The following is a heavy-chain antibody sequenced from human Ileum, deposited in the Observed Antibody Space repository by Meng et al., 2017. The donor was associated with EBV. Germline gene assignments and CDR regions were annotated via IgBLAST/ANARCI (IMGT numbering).Heavy chain of an antibody. CDR1: GFSLSASGVG. Sequence: QITLKESGPTLVKPTXTLTLTCTVSGFSLSASGVGVGWIRQTPGKALEWLALIFWNDDKRFSPSLKRRLTITRDTSKTQVVLTMTDMDPVDTATYCCAHRSPGTYYRYWGQGTLVTVSS. CDR3: AHRSPGTYYRY. V-gene: IGHV2-5*01. D-gene: IGHD1-26*01. J-gene: IGHJ4*02. CDR2: IFWNDDK.